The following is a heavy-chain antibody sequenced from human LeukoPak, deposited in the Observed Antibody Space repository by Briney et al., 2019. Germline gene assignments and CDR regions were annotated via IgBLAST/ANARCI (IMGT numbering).Heavy chain of an antibody. CDR3: ARGWFGSGSYYYYYGMDV. Sequence: GGSLRLSCAASGFTFSSYSMNWVRQAPGKGLEWVSSISSSSSYIYYADSVKGRFTISGDNAKNSLYLQMNSLRAEDTAVYYCARGWFGSGSYYYYYGMDVWGQGTTVTVSS. J-gene: IGHJ6*02. CDR2: ISSSSSYI. V-gene: IGHV3-21*01. CDR1: GFTFSSYS. D-gene: IGHD3-10*01.